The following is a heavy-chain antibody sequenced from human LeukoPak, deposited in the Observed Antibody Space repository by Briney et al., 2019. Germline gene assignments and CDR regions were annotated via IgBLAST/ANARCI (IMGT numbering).Heavy chain of an antibody. Sequence: GGSLRLSCAASGFTFSSYWMHWVRQAPGKGLVWVAQINGDGSDTSYADSMKGRFTISRDNAKNTLYLHINSLRAEDTAVFYCARGAYYFYGMDVWGQGTTVTASS. D-gene: IGHD3-16*01. J-gene: IGHJ6*02. V-gene: IGHV3-74*01. CDR3: ARGAYYFYGMDV. CDR2: INGDGSDT. CDR1: GFTFSSYW.